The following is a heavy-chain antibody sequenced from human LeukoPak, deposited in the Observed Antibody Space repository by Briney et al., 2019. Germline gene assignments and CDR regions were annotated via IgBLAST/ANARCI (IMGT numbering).Heavy chain of an antibody. V-gene: IGHV4-30-4*08. J-gene: IGHJ4*02. CDR3: AREDIYGGKVDY. CDR2: IYYSGST. D-gene: IGHD3-3*02. Sequence: SETLSLTCAVSGYSISSGDYYWSWIRQPPGKGLEWIGYIYYSGSTYYNPSLKSRVTISVDTSKNQFSLKLSSVTAADTAVYYCAREDIYGGKVDYWGQGTLVTVSS. CDR1: GYSISSGDYY.